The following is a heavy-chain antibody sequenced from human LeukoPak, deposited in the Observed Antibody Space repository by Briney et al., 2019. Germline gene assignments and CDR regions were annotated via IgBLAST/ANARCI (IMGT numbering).Heavy chain of an antibody. CDR2: IKQDGSEK. Sequence: PGGSLRLSCAASGFTFSSYWMTWVRQAPGKGLEWVANIKQDGSEKYYVDSVKGRFTVSRDNAKNLLYLQMNSLRAEDTAVYYCAWLGYCSGGSCRKPFDYWGQGTLVTVSS. V-gene: IGHV3-7*01. J-gene: IGHJ4*02. CDR1: GFTFSSYW. CDR3: AWLGYCSGGSCRKPFDY. D-gene: IGHD2-15*01.